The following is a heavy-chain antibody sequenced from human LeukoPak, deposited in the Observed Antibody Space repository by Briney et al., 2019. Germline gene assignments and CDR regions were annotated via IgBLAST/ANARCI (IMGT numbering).Heavy chain of an antibody. Sequence: GGSLRLSCAASGFTVSNNYMSWVRQAPGKGLEWLSLIYGGDSPYYADSVKGRFTVSRDDYKNTLFLQMNSLRAEDTAIYYCARGTSGSYWTFDYWGQGTLVTVSS. CDR3: ARGTSGSYWTFDY. CDR2: IYGGDSP. V-gene: IGHV3-53*01. D-gene: IGHD3-10*01. J-gene: IGHJ4*02. CDR1: GFTVSNNY.